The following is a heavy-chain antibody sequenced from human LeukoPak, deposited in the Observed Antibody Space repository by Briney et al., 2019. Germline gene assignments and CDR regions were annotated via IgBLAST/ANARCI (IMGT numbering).Heavy chain of an antibody. D-gene: IGHD5-18*01. Sequence: GASVKVSCKASGGTFSSYAISWVRQAPGQGLEWMGGIIPIFGTANYAQKFQGRVTITADESTSTAYMELSSLRSEDTAVYYCARDRYTAMAKEYYFDYWGQGTLVTVSS. CDR3: ARDRYTAMAKEYYFDY. J-gene: IGHJ4*02. CDR1: GGTFSSYA. V-gene: IGHV1-69*13. CDR2: IIPIFGTA.